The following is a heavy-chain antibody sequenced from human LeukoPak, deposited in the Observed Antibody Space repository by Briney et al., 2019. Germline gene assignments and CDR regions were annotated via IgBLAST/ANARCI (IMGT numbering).Heavy chain of an antibody. CDR1: GYSFTSNY. V-gene: IGHV1-46*01. J-gene: IGHJ3*02. D-gene: IGHD6-13*01. CDR2: IYPRDGST. CDR3: ARGAAAGTHDAFDI. Sequence: ASVKVSCKASGYSFTSNYIHWVRQAPGQGLEWMGMIYPRDGSTSYAQRFQDRVTVTRNTSISTAYMELSSLRSEDTAVYYCARGAAAGTHDAFDIWGQGTMVTVSS.